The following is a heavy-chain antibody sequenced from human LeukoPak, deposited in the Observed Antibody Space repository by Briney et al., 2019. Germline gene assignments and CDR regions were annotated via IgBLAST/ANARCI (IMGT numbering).Heavy chain of an antibody. Sequence: SETLSLTCVVSGYSISSGYYWGWIRQPPGKGLEWIGNIYHSGSTFYNPSLKSRVTMSLDTSKNQFSVKLTSVTAADTAVYYCARESSRYPYYFDYWGQGTLVTVSS. CDR2: IYHSGST. CDR1: GYSISSGYY. D-gene: IGHD3-22*01. V-gene: IGHV4-38-2*02. J-gene: IGHJ4*02. CDR3: ARESSRYPYYFDY.